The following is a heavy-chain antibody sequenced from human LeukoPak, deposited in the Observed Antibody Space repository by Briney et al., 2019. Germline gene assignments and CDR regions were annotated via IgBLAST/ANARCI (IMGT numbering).Heavy chain of an antibody. CDR3: ARVADTAMEYYFGY. D-gene: IGHD5-18*01. CDR2: IIPIFGTA. V-gene: IGHV1-69*05. CDR1: RGTLSSYA. J-gene: IGHJ4*02. Sequence: ASVKVSCKASRGTLSSYAISWVRQAPGQGLEWMGRIIPIFGTANYAQKFQGRVTITTDESTSTAYMELSSLRSEDTAVYYCARVADTAMEYYFGYWGQGTLVTVSS.